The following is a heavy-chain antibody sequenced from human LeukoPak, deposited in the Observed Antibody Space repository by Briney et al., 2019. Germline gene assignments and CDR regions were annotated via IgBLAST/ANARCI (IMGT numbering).Heavy chain of an antibody. D-gene: IGHD6-13*01. CDR2: IKQDGSEK. CDR1: GYTFADHG. V-gene: IGHV3-7*01. J-gene: IGHJ3*02. Sequence: GGSLRLSCAGSGYTFADHGMSWVRQAPGKGLEWVANIKQDGSEKYYVDSVKGRFTISRDNAKNSLYLQMNSLRAEDTAVYYCASEVREQLVQSAFDIWGQGTMVTVSS. CDR3: ASEVREQLVQSAFDI.